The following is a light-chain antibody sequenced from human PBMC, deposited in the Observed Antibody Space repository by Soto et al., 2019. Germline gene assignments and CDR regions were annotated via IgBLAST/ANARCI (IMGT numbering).Light chain of an antibody. CDR1: SGDVGSYDL. Sequence: QSALTRPASVSGSPGQSITISCTGTSGDVGSYDLVSWFQHHPGRAPKLMIYEASKRPSGVSNRFSGSKSGNTASLTISGLQTEDEAHYFCCSYAGTSGAHWVFGGGTKLTVL. CDR3: CSYAGTSGAHWV. J-gene: IGLJ3*02. CDR2: EAS. V-gene: IGLV2-23*01.